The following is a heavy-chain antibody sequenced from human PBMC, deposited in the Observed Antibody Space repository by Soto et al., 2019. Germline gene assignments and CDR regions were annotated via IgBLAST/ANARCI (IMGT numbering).Heavy chain of an antibody. CDR2: IIPIFGTA. V-gene: IGHV1-69*12. CDR1: GGTFSSYA. Sequence: QVQLVQSGAEVKKPGSSVKVSCKASGGTFSSYAISWVRQAPGQGLEWMGGIIPIFGTANYAQKFQGRVTITADESTSXXYXEXTSLSSEDTAVYYCARTSRVRDQTPGYYYYYYGMDVWGQGTTVTVSS. CDR3: ARTSRVRDQTPGYYYYYYGMDV. J-gene: IGHJ6*02. D-gene: IGHD3-22*01.